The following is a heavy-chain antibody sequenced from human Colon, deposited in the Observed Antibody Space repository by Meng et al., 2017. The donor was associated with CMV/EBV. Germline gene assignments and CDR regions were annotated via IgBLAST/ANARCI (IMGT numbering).Heavy chain of an antibody. D-gene: IGHD6-13*01. CDR2: IYTGDNT. J-gene: IGHJ2*01. CDR1: GFTFSSHW. CDR3: ASFKDQQVGGLYWYFDL. V-gene: IGHV3-66*02. Sequence: GESLKISCAASGFTFSSHWMHWVRQAPGKGLEWVSIIYTGDNTNYADSVRGRFTISRDNSKNMLYLQMDSLRADDTAVYYCASFKDQQVGGLYWYFDLWGRGTLVTVSS.